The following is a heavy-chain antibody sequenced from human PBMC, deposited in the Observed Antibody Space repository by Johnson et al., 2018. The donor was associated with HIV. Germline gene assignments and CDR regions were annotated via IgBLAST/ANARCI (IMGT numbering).Heavy chain of an antibody. CDR3: ASDLAETERVNAVVI. Sequence: QVQLVESGGDVVQPVRSLRLSCAASGYTLSNYAMHWVRQVPGKGLEWVAVISYDGSNKNYEDSVQGRFTISRDNSKNTLYLQLNSLRAEDTAVYYCASDLAETERVNAVVIWCQGTLVTVSS. CDR1: GYTLSNYA. D-gene: IGHD6-19*01. V-gene: IGHV3-30-3*01. CDR2: ISYDGSNK. J-gene: IGHJ3*02.